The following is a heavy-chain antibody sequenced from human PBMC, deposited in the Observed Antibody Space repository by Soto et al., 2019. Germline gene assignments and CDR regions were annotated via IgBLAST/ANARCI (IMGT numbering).Heavy chain of an antibody. V-gene: IGHV4-59*01. J-gene: IGHJ5*02. CDR1: GGSISSYY. CDR2: IYYSGST. D-gene: IGHD6-13*01. Sequence: SETLSLTCTVSGGSISSYYWSWIRQPPGKGLEWIGYIYYSGSTNYNPSLKSRVTISVDTSKNQFSLKLSSVTAADTAVYYCARDFSQGSWRLNWFDPWGQGTLVTVSS. CDR3: ARDFSQGSWRLNWFDP.